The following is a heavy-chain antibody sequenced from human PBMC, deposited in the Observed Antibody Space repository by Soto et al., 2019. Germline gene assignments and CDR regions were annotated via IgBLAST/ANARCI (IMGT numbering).Heavy chain of an antibody. CDR1: GFTFSSYA. D-gene: IGHD6-13*01. V-gene: IGHV3-30-3*01. J-gene: IGHJ6*02. CDR2: ISYDGSNK. Sequence: LRLSCAASGFTFSSYAMHWVRQAPGKGLEWVAVISYDGSNKYYADSVKGRFTISRDNSKNTLYLQMNSLRAEDTAVYYCARDLLAEADYYYYGMDVWGQGTTVTVSS. CDR3: ARDLLAEADYYYYGMDV.